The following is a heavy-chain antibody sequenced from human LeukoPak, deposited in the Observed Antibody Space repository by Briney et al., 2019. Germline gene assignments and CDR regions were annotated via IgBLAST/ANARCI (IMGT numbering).Heavy chain of an antibody. CDR2: IYQSGST. CDR1: GSSISSGHY. J-gene: IGHJ1*01. D-gene: IGHD6-19*01. CDR3: ASPGGAVAIEYFHH. V-gene: IGHV4-38-2*01. Sequence: SETLSLTCGVSGSSISSGHYWGWIRQPPGKGLEWNGSIYQSGSTYYNPSLKSRVTVSLDTSKNQFSLRLSSVTAADTAVYYCASPGGAVAIEYFHHWGQGTLVTVSS.